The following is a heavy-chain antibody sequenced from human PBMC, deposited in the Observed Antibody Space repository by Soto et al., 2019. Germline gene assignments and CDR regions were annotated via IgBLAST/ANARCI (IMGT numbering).Heavy chain of an antibody. CDR3: AGGRIVVVGSRAYYGMDV. V-gene: IGHV1-69*01. CDR1: GGTPSNSA. CDR2: IIPVFGLV. Sequence: QVHLLLQSGAEVKKPGSSVKVSCKASGGTPSNSAISWVRQAPGQGLEWMGGIIPVFGLVKYAQNFQGRVTITADESTTPAYMELSSLRPEDTAVYYCAGGRIVVVGSRAYYGMDVWGQGTTVTVSS. D-gene: IGHD3-22*01. J-gene: IGHJ6*02.